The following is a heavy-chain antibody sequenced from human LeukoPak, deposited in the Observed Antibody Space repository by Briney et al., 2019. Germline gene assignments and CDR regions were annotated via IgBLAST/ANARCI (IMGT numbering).Heavy chain of an antibody. CDR2: MNPNSGNA. CDR3: ARGPSFISYGYLYWFDP. D-gene: IGHD5-18*01. CDR1: GYTFTSYD. V-gene: IGHV1-8*03. J-gene: IGHJ5*02. Sequence: ASVKVSCKASGYTFTSYDINWVRQATGQGLEWMGWMNPNSGNAGYAQKFQGRVTITRNTSISTAYMELSSLRSEDTAVYYCARGPSFISYGYLYWFDPWGQGTLVTVSS.